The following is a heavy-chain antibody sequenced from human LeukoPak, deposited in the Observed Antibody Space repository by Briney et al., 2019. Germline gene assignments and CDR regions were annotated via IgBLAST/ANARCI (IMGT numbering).Heavy chain of an antibody. V-gene: IGHV4-39*01. CDR2: IYYSGST. J-gene: IGHJ4*02. D-gene: IGHD3-22*01. CDR1: GGSISSSSYY. CDR3: ARGGWEWGIVVVITEGAFDY. Sequence: SETLSLTCTVSGGSISSSSYYWGWIRQPPGKGLVWIGSIYYSGSTYYNPSLKSRVTISVDTSKNQFSLKLSSVTAADTAVYYCARGGWEWGIVVVITEGAFDYWGQGTLVTVSS.